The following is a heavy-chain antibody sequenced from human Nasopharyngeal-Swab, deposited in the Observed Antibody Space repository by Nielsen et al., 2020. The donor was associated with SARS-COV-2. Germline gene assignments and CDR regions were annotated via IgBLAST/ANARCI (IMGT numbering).Heavy chain of an antibody. D-gene: IGHD6-13*01. Sequence: SETLSFTCTVSGGSISSSSYYWGWIRQPPGKGLEWIGSIYYSGSTYYNPSLKSRVTISVDTSKNQFSLKLSSVTAADTAVYYCARQRRIAAAGTLSWGQGTLVTVSS. J-gene: IGHJ5*02. V-gene: IGHV4-39*01. CDR3: ARQRRIAAAGTLS. CDR1: GGSISSSSYY. CDR2: IYYSGST.